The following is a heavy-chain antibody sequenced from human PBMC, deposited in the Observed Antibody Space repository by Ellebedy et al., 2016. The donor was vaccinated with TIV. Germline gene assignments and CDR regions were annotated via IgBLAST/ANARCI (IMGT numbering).Heavy chain of an antibody. CDR3: ARDATSYRFDP. J-gene: IGHJ5*02. Sequence: SETLSLTCTVSGGSISSYFWSWIRQPPGKGLEWIGYIYYSGSTNYNPSLKSRVTISVDTSKNQFSLKLSSVTAADTAVYYCARDATSYRFDPWGQGTLVTVSS. CDR2: IYYSGST. CDR1: GGSISSYF. V-gene: IGHV4-59*12.